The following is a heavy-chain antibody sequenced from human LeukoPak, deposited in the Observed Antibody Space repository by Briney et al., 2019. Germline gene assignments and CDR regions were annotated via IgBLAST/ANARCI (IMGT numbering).Heavy chain of an antibody. V-gene: IGHV3-23*01. CDR2: ISGSGGST. Sequence: GGSLRLSCTASGFTFSSYAMSWVRQAPGKGLEWVSAISGSGGSTYYADSVKGRFTISRDNSKNTLYLQMNSLRAEDTAVYFCAKDGSYSGSPNWFDTWGQGTLVTVSS. CDR1: GFTFSSYA. J-gene: IGHJ5*02. D-gene: IGHD3-10*01. CDR3: AKDGSYSGSPNWFDT.